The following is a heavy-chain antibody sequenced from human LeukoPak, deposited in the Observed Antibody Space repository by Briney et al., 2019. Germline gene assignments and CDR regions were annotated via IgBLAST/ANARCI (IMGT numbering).Heavy chain of an antibody. V-gene: IGHV4-59*12. Sequence: SETLSLTCTVSGGSISSYYWSWIRQPPGKGLEWIGYIYYSGSTNYNPSLKSRVTISVDTSKNQFSLKLSSVTAADTAVYYCARDQVTGTAKGYYYYYMDVWGKGTAVTVSS. CDR2: IYYSGST. D-gene: IGHD1-7*01. CDR1: GGSISSYY. CDR3: ARDQVTGTAKGYYYYYMDV. J-gene: IGHJ6*03.